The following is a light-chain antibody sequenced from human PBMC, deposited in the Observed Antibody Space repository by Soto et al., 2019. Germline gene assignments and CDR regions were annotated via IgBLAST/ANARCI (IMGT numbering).Light chain of an antibody. CDR1: QSVGTY. Sequence: EIVLTQSPGTLSLSPGERATLSCRASQSVGTYLAWYQQKPSQAPRLLIYDASNRATGIPARFSGSGSGTDFTLTISTLEPEDFAVYYCQHRSNWPVTFGGGTKVEIK. CDR2: DAS. CDR3: QHRSNWPVT. V-gene: IGKV3-11*01. J-gene: IGKJ4*01.